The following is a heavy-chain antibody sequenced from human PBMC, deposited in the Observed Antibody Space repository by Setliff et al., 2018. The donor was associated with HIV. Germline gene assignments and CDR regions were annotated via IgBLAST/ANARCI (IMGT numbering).Heavy chain of an antibody. CDR3: ARGDGQQIYFDY. CDR2: INPNSGGT. D-gene: IGHD6-13*01. CDR1: GYTFTTYY. Sequence: ASVKVSCKASGYTFTTYYMHWVRQAPGQELGWMGRINPNSGGTDYAQKFQGRVTMTRDTSISTAYTELSSLRSEDTATYYCARGDGQQIYFDYWGQGTLVTVSS. J-gene: IGHJ4*02. V-gene: IGHV1-2*06.